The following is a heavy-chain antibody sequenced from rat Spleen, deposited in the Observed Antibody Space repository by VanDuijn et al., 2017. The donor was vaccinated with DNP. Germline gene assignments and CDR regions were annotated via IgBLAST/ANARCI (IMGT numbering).Heavy chain of an antibody. CDR2: IRSGGST. J-gene: IGHJ2*01. CDR1: GFSFTDYS. CDR3: TRSSLTGSSFDY. Sequence: QVRLKESGPGLVQPSQTLSLTCTVSGFSFTDYSVHWVRQPPGEGLEWMGRIRSGGSTDYNSALKSRLSISRDTSKSQVFLKMNSLQTEDTAIYFCTRSSLTGSSFDYWGQGVMVTVSS. V-gene: IGHV2-19*01. D-gene: IGHD5-1*01.